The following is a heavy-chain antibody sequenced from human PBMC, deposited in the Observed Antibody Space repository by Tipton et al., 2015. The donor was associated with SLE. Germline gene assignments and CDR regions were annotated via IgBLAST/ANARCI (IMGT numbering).Heavy chain of an antibody. V-gene: IGHV4-59*01. J-gene: IGHJ4*02. Sequence: LRLSCTVSGGSISSYYWSWIRQPPGKGLEWIGYIYYSGGTNYNPSLKSRVTISVDTSKNQFSLKLSSVTAADTAVYYCARGYRYFDWLSSYYFDYWGQGTLVTVSS. D-gene: IGHD3-9*01. CDR1: GGSISSYY. CDR3: ARGYRYFDWLSSYYFDY. CDR2: IYYSGGT.